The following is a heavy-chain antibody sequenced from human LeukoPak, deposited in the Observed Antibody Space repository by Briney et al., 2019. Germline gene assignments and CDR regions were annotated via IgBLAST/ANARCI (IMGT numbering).Heavy chain of an antibody. D-gene: IGHD6-13*01. CDR2: IPYDGSNK. Sequence: PGGSLRLSCAASGFTFNSYAMHWVRQAPGKGLEWVALIPYDGSNKYYADSVKGRFTVSRDNSKNTLYLQMNSLRAEDTAVYYCVRGAYSSSWLNFDYWGQGTLVTVSS. CDR3: VRGAYSSSWLNFDY. CDR1: GFTFNSYA. J-gene: IGHJ4*02. V-gene: IGHV3-30*04.